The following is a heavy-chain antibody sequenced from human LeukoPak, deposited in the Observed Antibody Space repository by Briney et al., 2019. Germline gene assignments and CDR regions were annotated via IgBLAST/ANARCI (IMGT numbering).Heavy chain of an antibody. CDR2: IIPILGIA. CDR3: ARDGTVLSRNWFDP. Sequence: GASVKVSCKASGGTFSSYAISWVRQAPGQGLEWMGRIIPILGIANYAQKFQGRVTITADKSTSTAYMELSSLRSEDTAVYYCARDGTVLSRNWFDPWGQGTLVTVSS. V-gene: IGHV1-69*04. CDR1: GGTFSSYA. D-gene: IGHD2-8*01. J-gene: IGHJ5*02.